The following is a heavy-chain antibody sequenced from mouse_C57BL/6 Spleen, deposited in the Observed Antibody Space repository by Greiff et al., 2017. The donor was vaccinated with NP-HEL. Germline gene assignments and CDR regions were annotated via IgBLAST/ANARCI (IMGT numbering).Heavy chain of an antibody. J-gene: IGHJ4*01. CDR3: ARRSLPLAMDY. CDR1: GYTFTSYW. CDR2: IYPGSGST. Sequence: QVQLQQPGAELVKPGASVKMSCKASGYTFTSYWITWVKQRPGQGLEWIGDIYPGSGSTNYNEKFKSKATLTVDTSSSTAYMQLSSLTSEDAAVYYCARRSLPLAMDYWGQGTSVTVSS. V-gene: IGHV1-55*01.